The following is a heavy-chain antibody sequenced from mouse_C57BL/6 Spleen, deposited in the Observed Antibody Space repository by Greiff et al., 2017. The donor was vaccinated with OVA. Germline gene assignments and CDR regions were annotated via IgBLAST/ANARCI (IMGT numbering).Heavy chain of an antibody. CDR2: IDPEDGET. CDR1: GFNFTDYY. Sequence: EVKLVESGAELVKPGASVKLSCTASGFNFTDYYMHWVKQRTEQGLEWIGRIDPEDGETKYAPKFQGKATITADTSSNTAYLQLSSLTSEDTAVYYCARSYGSSYGYFDVWGTGTTVTVSS. D-gene: IGHD1-1*01. J-gene: IGHJ1*03. CDR3: ARSYGSSYGYFDV. V-gene: IGHV14-2*01.